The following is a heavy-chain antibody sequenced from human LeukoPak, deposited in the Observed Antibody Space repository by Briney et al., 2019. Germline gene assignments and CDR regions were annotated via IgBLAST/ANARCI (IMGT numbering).Heavy chain of an antibody. CDR2: ISSSSSYI. D-gene: IGHD3-22*01. V-gene: IGHV3-21*01. CDR1: GFTFSSYS. CDR3: ARDYYDSSGYYYGTPYLGVGMDA. Sequence: GGSLRLSCAASGFTFSSYSMNWVRQAPGKGLEWVSSISSSSSYIYYADSVEGRFTISRDNAKNSLYLQMNSLRAEDTAVYYCARDYYDSSGYYYGTPYLGVGMDAWGQGTTVTVSS. J-gene: IGHJ6*02.